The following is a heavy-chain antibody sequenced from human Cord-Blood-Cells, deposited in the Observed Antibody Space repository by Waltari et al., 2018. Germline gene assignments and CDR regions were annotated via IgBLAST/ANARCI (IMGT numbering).Heavy chain of an antibody. CDR3: ARGGVVAATPYFDY. Sequence: QVQLVESGGGVVQRGRSLRLSCAASGFTFSTYAMRWVRQAPGKGLEWVAVISYDGSNKYYADSVKGRFTISRDNSKNTLYLQMNSLRAEDTAVYYCARGGVVAATPYFDYWGQGTLVTVSS. V-gene: IGHV3-30*04. CDR2: ISYDGSNK. D-gene: IGHD2-15*01. CDR1: GFTFSTYA. J-gene: IGHJ4*02.